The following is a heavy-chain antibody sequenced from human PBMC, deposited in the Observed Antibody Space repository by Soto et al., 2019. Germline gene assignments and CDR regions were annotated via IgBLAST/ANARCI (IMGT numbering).Heavy chain of an antibody. J-gene: IGHJ6*02. CDR3: TRLGEKADYGGNHYYYGMDV. V-gene: IGHV3-73*01. CDR1: GFTFSGSA. Sequence: EVQLVESGGGLVQPGGSLKLSCAASGFTFSGSAMHWVRQASGKGLEWVGRIRSKTNSYATAYAASVKGRFTISRDDPKNTAYLQMNSLKTEDTAVYYCTRLGEKADYGGNHYYYGMDVWGQGTTVTVSS. CDR2: IRSKTNSYAT. D-gene: IGHD4-17*01.